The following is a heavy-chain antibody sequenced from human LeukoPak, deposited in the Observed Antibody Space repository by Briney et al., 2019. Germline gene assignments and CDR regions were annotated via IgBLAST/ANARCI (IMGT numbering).Heavy chain of an antibody. V-gene: IGHV1-46*01. CDR3: ASSSSWYCFDI. Sequence: ASVKVSCKASGYTFTGYYMHWVRQAPGQGLEWMGRINPSGGSTSYAQKFQGRVTMTRDTSTSTVYMELSSLRSEDTAVYYCASSSSWYCFDIWGQGTMVTVSS. CDR2: INPSGGST. CDR1: GYTFTGYY. D-gene: IGHD6-13*01. J-gene: IGHJ3*02.